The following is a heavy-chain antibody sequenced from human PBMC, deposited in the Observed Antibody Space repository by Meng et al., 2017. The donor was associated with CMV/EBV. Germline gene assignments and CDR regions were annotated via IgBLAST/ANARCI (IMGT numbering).Heavy chain of an antibody. D-gene: IGHD6-19*01. CDR2: IYYSGST. CDR3: ARAVGGRGWYYFDY. CDR1: GGSISSSSYY. Sequence: SETLSLTCTVSGGSISSSSYYWGWIRQPPGKGLEWIGSIYYSGSTYYNPSLKSRVTISVDTSKNQFSLKLSSVTAADTAVYYCARAVGGRGWYYFDYWGQGTLVTVSS. V-gene: IGHV4-39*07. J-gene: IGHJ4*02.